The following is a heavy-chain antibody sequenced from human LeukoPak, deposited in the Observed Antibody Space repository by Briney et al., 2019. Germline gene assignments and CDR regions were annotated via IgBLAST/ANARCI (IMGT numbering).Heavy chain of an antibody. CDR3: GTARETFFDY. V-gene: IGHV3-21*01. Sequence: GRSLRLSCAASGLTVSSYSMNWVRQAAGEGLEWVSSISSSSSYIYYADSVKARFTISRDNAKNSLYLQMNSLRAEDTAVYYCGTARETFFDYWGQGTLVTVSS. D-gene: IGHD2-15*01. CDR2: ISSSSSYI. J-gene: IGHJ4*02. CDR1: GLTVSSYS.